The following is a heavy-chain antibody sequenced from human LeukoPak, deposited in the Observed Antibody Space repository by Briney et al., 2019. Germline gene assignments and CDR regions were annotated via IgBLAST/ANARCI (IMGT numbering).Heavy chain of an antibody. Sequence: GRSLRLSCVASGFTFSPHTMHWVRQAPGKGLEWLAVITENGSDKYYADSVRGRFTVSRDDSKNTLYLQMNSLRAEDTAVYYCARAGGVSVYWGQGTLVTVSS. V-gene: IGHV3-30-3*01. J-gene: IGHJ4*02. CDR3: ARAGGVSVY. D-gene: IGHD3-16*01. CDR1: GFTFSPHT. CDR2: ITENGSDK.